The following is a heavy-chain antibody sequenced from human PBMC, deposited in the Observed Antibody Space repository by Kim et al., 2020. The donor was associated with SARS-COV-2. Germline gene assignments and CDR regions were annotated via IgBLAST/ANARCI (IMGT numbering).Heavy chain of an antibody. Sequence: GGSLRLSCAASGFTFSSYGMHWVRQAPGKGLEWVAVIWYDGSNKYYADSVKGRFTISRDNSKNTLYLQMNSLRAEDTAVYYCAKDSHSKWFGELLGASGFDYWGQGTLVTVSS. D-gene: IGHD3-10*01. CDR3: AKDSHSKWFGELLGASGFDY. V-gene: IGHV3-33*06. J-gene: IGHJ4*02. CDR2: IWYDGSNK. CDR1: GFTFSSYG.